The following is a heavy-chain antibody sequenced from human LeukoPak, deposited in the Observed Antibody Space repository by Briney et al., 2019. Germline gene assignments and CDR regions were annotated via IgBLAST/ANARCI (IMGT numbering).Heavy chain of an antibody. CDR1: GFTFSTNS. V-gene: IGHV3-21*01. D-gene: IGHD2-2*02. CDR3: ARDVARDISCYTD. J-gene: IGHJ4*02. CDR2: ISSSGTYI. Sequence: PGGSLRLSCAASGFTFSTNSMNWVRQASGKGLEWVASISSSGTYIYYPESLKGRFTVSRDNAKNSVYLQMNSLRAEDTAVYYCARDVARDISCYTDWGQGTLVTVSS.